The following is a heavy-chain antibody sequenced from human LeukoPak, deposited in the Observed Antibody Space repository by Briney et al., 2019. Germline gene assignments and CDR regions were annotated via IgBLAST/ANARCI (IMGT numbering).Heavy chain of an antibody. CDR1: GGSFSGYY. V-gene: IGHV4-34*01. J-gene: IGHJ4*02. CDR2: INHSGST. Sequence: SETLSLTCAVYGGSFSGYYWSWIRQPPGKGLEWIGEINHSGSTNYNPSLKSRVTISVDTSKSQFSLKLNSMTAADTAVYYCARGAQTYYDKAPVDYWGQGTLVTVPS. D-gene: IGHD3-22*01. CDR3: ARGAQTYYDKAPVDY.